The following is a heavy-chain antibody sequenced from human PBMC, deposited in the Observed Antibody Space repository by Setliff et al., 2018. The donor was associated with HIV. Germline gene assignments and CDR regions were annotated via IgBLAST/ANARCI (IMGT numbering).Heavy chain of an antibody. CDR1: GGSISNFY. CDR3: ARVRLTMIMMVDYFDQ. D-gene: IGHD3-22*01. Sequence: SETLSLTCSVSGGSISNFYWSWIRQPPEKGLEWVGHLYSTGDTNYNPSLKSRVTLSADTSKNQLSLSLTSVTAADTAVYYCARVRLTMIMMVDYFDQWGQGTLVTVSS. CDR2: LYSTGDT. V-gene: IGHV4-4*07. J-gene: IGHJ4*02.